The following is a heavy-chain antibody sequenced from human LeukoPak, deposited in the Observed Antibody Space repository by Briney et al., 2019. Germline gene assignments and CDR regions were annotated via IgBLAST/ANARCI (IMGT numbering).Heavy chain of an antibody. J-gene: IGHJ4*02. CDR3: ARHSGPYASSWFDY. CDR2: IYYSGST. V-gene: IGHV4-39*01. Sequence: SETPSLTCTVSGGSISSSSFYWGWIRQPPGKGLEWIASIYYSGSTYYNPSLRSRVTISVDTSKNQFSLKLSSVTAADTAVYYCARHSGPYASSWFDYWGQGTLVTVSS. D-gene: IGHD6-13*01. CDR1: GGSISSSSFY.